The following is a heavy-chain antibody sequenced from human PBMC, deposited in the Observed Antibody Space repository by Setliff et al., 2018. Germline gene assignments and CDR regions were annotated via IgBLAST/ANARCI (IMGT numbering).Heavy chain of an antibody. CDR3: ARDRGYCSSTSCYDGFDP. Sequence: ASVKVSCKASGYTFTSYDINWVRQATGQGLEGMGWMNPNSGNTGYAQKFQGRVTMTRNTSISTAYMELSRLRSDETAVYYCARDRGYCSSTSCYDGFDPWGQGTLVTVSS. J-gene: IGHJ5*02. D-gene: IGHD2-2*01. CDR2: MNPNSGNT. V-gene: IGHV1-8*01. CDR1: GYTFTSYD.